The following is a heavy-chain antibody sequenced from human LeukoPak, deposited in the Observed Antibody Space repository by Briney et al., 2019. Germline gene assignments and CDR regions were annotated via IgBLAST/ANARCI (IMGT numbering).Heavy chain of an antibody. CDR1: GFTFSSYE. V-gene: IGHV3-48*03. D-gene: IGHD2-2*01. CDR3: ARGGGHCSSTSCSELCW. J-gene: IGHJ4*02. CDR2: ISSSGSTI. Sequence: QAGGSLRLSCAASGFTFSSYEMNWVRQAPGKGLEWVSYISSSGSTIYYADSVKGRFTISRDNAKNSLYLQMNSLRAEDTAVYYCARGGGHCSSTSCSELCWWGQGTLVTVSS.